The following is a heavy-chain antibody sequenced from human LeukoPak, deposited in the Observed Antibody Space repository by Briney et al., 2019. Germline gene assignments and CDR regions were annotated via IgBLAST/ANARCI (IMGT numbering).Heavy chain of an antibody. V-gene: IGHV1-69*04. CDR2: IIPILGIA. CDR3: ARPPDNNSGTTHVYYFDY. D-gene: IGHD1-26*01. Sequence: ASVKVSCKASGGTFSSYAISWVRQAPGQGLEWMGRIIPILGIANYAQKFQGRVTITADKSTSTAYMELSSLRSEDAAVYYCARPPDNNSGTTHVYYFDYWGQGTLVTVSS. J-gene: IGHJ4*02. CDR1: GGTFSSYA.